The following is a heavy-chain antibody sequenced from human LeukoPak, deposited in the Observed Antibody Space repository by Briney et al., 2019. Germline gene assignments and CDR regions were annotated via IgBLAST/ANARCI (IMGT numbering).Heavy chain of an antibody. CDR1: GGSISSSRYY. J-gene: IGHJ4*02. CDR3: ARGGSRLTTAGDLDY. Sequence: SETLSLTCTVSGGSISSSRYYWGWIRQPPGKGLEWIGSIYYSGSTYYNPSLKGRVTISVDTSRNQFFLKLSSVTAADTAVYYCARGGSRLTTAGDLDYWGQGTLVTVSS. CDR2: IYYSGST. D-gene: IGHD3-16*01. V-gene: IGHV4-39*01.